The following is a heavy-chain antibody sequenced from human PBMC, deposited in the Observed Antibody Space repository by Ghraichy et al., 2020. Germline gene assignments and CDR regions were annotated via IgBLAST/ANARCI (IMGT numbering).Heavy chain of an antibody. V-gene: IGHV3-74*01. J-gene: IGHJ5*02. D-gene: IGHD1-26*01. CDR3: ARERWELRNWFDP. CDR2: INSDGSST. CDR1: GFTFSSYW. Sequence: GESLNITCAASGFTFSSYWMHWVRQAPGKGLVWVSRINSDGSSTSYADSVKGRFTISRDNAKNTLYLQMNSLRAEDTAVYYCARERWELRNWFDPWGQGTLVTVSS.